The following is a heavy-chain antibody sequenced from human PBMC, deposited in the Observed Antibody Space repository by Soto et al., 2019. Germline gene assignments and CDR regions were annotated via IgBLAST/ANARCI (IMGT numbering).Heavy chain of an antibody. Sequence: GGSLRLSCAASGFTFTGYAMSWVRQAPGKGLGWVSTISGTGGSTYYPDSVKGRFTISRDNSKNTVYLQMNSLRAEDAAVYYCAKEMTSGYYLFDYWGQGTLVTVSS. CDR3: AKEMTSGYYLFDY. J-gene: IGHJ4*02. D-gene: IGHD3-22*01. CDR2: ISGTGGST. V-gene: IGHV3-23*01. CDR1: GFTFTGYA.